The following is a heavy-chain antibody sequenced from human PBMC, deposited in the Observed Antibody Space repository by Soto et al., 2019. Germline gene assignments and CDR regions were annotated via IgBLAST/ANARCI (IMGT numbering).Heavy chain of an antibody. J-gene: IGHJ6*03. CDR3: ARIGLGCYDGSYYYMDF. D-gene: IGHD5-12*01. CDR1: GFSLSTSGMC. CDR2: IDWDDDK. V-gene: IGHV2-70*11. Sequence: SGPTLVNPTQTLTLTCTFSGFSLSTSGMCVSWIRQPPGKALEWLARIDWDDDKYYSTSLKTRLTISKDTSKNQVVLTMTNMDPVDTATYYCARIGLGCYDGSYYYMDFWGKGTTVTGYS.